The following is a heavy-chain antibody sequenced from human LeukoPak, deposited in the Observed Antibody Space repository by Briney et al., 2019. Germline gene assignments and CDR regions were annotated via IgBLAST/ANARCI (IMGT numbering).Heavy chain of an antibody. V-gene: IGHV3-30*02. CDR1: GFTFRNYA. Sequence: PGGSLRLSCAASGFTFRNYAMHWVRQAPGKGLEWVAFIRSDGNNKYYADSVKGRFTIYRDNSKNTLSLQMNSLRAEDTAVYYCAKEGIAAPSTYYYYMDVWGKGTTVTVSS. D-gene: IGHD6-6*01. J-gene: IGHJ6*03. CDR3: AKEGIAAPSTYYYYMDV. CDR2: IRSDGNNK.